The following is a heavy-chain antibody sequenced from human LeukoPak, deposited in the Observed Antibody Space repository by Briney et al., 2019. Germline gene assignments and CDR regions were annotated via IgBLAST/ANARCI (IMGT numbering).Heavy chain of an antibody. D-gene: IGHD3-10*01. Sequence: GGSLRLSCAASGFTFSSYSMNWVRQAPGKGLEWVSSISSSSSYIYYADSVKGRFTISRDNAKNSLYLQMNSLRAEDTAVYYCTTDGPITMVRGVITHDGPWGQGTLVTVSS. J-gene: IGHJ5*02. V-gene: IGHV3-21*03. CDR1: GFTFSSYS. CDR3: TTDGPITMVRGVITHDGP. CDR2: ISSSSSYI.